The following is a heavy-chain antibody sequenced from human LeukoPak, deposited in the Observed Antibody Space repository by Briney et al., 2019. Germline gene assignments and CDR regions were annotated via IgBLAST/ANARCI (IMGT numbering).Heavy chain of an antibody. CDR1: GGSISSTFYY. D-gene: IGHD3-16*01. J-gene: IGHJ3*02. CDR2: IYYSGST. V-gene: IGHV4-61*05. Sequence: PSETLSLTCTVSGGSISSTFYYWGWIRQPPGKGLEWIGYIYYSGSTNYNPSLKSRVTISVDTSKNQFSLKLSSVTAADTAVYYCARGGWGLDGFDIWGQGTMVTVSS. CDR3: ARGGWGLDGFDI.